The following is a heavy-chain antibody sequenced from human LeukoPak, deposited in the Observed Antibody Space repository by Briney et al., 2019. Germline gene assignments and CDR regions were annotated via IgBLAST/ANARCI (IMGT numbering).Heavy chain of an antibody. CDR1: GGSFSGYY. CDR3: ARGGGYDYLDFDY. Sequence: SETLSLTCAVYGGSFSGYYWSWIRQPPGKGLEWIGEINHSGSTNYNPSLKSRVTISVDTSKNQFSLKLSSVTAADTAVYYCARGGGYDYLDFDYWGQGTLVTVSS. V-gene: IGHV4-34*01. D-gene: IGHD5-12*01. CDR2: INHSGST. J-gene: IGHJ4*02.